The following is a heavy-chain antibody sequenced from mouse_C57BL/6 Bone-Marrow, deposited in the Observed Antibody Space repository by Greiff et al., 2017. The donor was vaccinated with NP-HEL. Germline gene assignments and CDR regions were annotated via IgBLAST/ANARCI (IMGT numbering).Heavy chain of an antibody. V-gene: IGHV6-6*01. J-gene: IGHJ4*01. D-gene: IGHD1-1*01. CDR1: GFTFSDAW. Sequence: EVQLQQSGGGLVQPGGSMKLSCAASGFTFSDAWMDWVRQSPEKGLEWVAEIRNKANNHATYYAESVQGRFTISRDDSNSSVYLQMNSLRAEDTGIYYCTRVAPYAMDYWGQGTSGTVSS. CDR2: IRNKANNHAT. CDR3: TRVAPYAMDY.